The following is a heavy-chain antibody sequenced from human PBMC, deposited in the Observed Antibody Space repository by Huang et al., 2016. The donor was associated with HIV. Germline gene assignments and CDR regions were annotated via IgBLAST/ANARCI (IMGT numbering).Heavy chain of an antibody. CDR3: ARDGPERSSGNYGASDY. D-gene: IGHD1-26*01. J-gene: IGHJ4*02. CDR1: GVSFSGYY. CDR2: IKRSVRT. Sequence: QVQLQQWGAGLLKPSETLSLTCAVYGVSFSGYYWGWIRQPPGKGLEWIGEIKRSVRTNSNPALRSRVTVSVDTSKNQFAMRLSSVTAADTAVYYCARDGPERSSGNYGASDYWGQGTLVTVSS. V-gene: IGHV4-34*01.